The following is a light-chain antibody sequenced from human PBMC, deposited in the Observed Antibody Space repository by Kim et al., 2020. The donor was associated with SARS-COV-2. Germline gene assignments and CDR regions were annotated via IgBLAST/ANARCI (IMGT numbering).Light chain of an antibody. CDR1: QSVSSN. J-gene: IGKJ2*01. CDR2: DTS. V-gene: IGKV3-15*01. Sequence: EIVMTQSPATLSVSPGERATLSCRASQSVSSNLAWYQQKPGQAPRLLIYDTSTRATGIPARFSGSGSGTEFTLTISSLQSEDFAVYYCQQYDNWPLYT. CDR3: QQYDNWPLYT.